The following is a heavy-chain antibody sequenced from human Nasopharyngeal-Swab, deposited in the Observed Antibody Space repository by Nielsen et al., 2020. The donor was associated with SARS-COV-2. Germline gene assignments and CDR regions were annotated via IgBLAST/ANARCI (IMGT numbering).Heavy chain of an antibody. D-gene: IGHD3-22*01. CDR2: INHSGST. CDR3: ARGYYDSSGYYYPFDY. J-gene: IGHJ4*02. V-gene: IGHV4-34*01. Sequence: GSLRLSCAVYGGSFSGYYWSWIRQPPGKGLEWIGEINHSGSTNYNPSLKSRVTISVDTSKNQFSLKLSSVTAADTAVYYCARGYYDSSGYYYPFDYWGQGTLATVSS. CDR1: GGSFSGYY.